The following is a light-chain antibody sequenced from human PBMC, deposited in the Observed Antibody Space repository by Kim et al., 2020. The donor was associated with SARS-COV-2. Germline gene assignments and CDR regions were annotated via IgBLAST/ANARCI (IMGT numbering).Light chain of an antibody. V-gene: IGKV3-11*01. Sequence: PGESATLSCRASQSVINFLAWYQHKPGQAPRLLIYDASNRATGIPARFSGSGSGTDFTLTLSSLEPDDFAVYYCQQRRDSITFGQGTRLEIK. CDR1: QSVINF. CDR3: QQRRDSIT. CDR2: DAS. J-gene: IGKJ5*01.